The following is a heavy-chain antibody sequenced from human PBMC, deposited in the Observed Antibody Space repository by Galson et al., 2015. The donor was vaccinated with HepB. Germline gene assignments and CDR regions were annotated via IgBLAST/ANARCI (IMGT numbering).Heavy chain of an antibody. CDR1: GGTFSSYA. CDR2: IIPIFGTA. D-gene: IGHD6-6*01. Sequence: SVKVSCKASGGTFSSYAISWVRQAPRQGLEWMGGIIPIFGTANYAQKFQGRVTITADKSTSTAYMELSSLRSEDTAVYYCAWAARNYDYYYYGMDVWGQGTTVTVSS. CDR3: AWAARNYDYYYYGMDV. V-gene: IGHV1-69*06. J-gene: IGHJ6*02.